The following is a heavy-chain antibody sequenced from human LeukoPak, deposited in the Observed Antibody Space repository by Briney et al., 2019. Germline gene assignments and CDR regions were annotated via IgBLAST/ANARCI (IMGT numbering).Heavy chain of an antibody. Sequence: GGSLRLSCAASGFTFSTYWMHWVRQAPGKGRVWVSRIKSDGGTNYADSVKGRFTISRDNAKKTVSLQMNSLRPEDTGVYYCARAPSEIGGYYPEYFRHWGQGTLVTVSS. CDR2: IKSDGGT. CDR1: GFTFSTYW. CDR3: ARAPSEIGGYYPEYFRH. J-gene: IGHJ1*01. D-gene: IGHD3-22*01. V-gene: IGHV3-74*01.